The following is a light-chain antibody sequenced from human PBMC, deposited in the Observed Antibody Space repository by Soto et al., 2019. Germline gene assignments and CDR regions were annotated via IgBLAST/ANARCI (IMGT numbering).Light chain of an antibody. CDR3: QQRSDWPPT. CDR1: QSVGSY. CDR2: DTS. V-gene: IGKV3-11*01. Sequence: EIVLTQSPATLSFSPGERATLSCRASQSVGSYLAWFQQTPGQAPRLLIYDTSNRATGIPARFSGSGSGTDFTLTISSLETEDFAVYYCQQRSDWPPTFGQGTKV. J-gene: IGKJ1*01.